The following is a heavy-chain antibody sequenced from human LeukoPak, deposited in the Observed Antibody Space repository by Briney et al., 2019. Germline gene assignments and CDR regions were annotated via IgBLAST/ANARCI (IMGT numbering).Heavy chain of an antibody. J-gene: IGHJ6*03. V-gene: IGHV1-24*01. CDR3: ARAGRYYYGSGSSYYYYYMDV. D-gene: IGHD3-10*01. CDR1: GYTLTELS. Sequence: GASVKVSCKVSGYTLTELSMHWVRQAPGKGLEWMGGFDPEDGETIYAQKFQGRVTMTEDTSTDTAYMELSSLRSEDTAVYYCARAGRYYYGSGSSYYYYYMDVWGKGTTVTISS. CDR2: FDPEDGET.